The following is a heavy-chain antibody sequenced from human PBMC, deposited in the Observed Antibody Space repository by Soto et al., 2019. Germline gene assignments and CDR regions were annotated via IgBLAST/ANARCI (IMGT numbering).Heavy chain of an antibody. CDR2: IIPIFGTA. D-gene: IGHD2-2*01. J-gene: IGHJ6*02. CDR3: ARRDIVVVPAVTYYYYYGMDV. CDR1: GGTFSRYA. V-gene: IGHV1-69*01. Sequence: VQLVQSGAEVKKPGSSVKVSCKASGGTFSRYAISWVRQAPGQGLEWMGGIIPIFGTANYAQKFQGRVTITADESKSKAYMELSSLRSEDTAVYYCARRDIVVVPAVTYYYYYGMDVWGQGTTVIVSS.